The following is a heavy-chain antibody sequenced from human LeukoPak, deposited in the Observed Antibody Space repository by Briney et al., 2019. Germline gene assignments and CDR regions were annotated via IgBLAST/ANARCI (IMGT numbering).Heavy chain of an antibody. Sequence: SETLSLTCTVSGGSISSYYWSWIRQPPGKGLEWIGYIYYSGSTNYNPSLKSRVTISVDTSKNQFSLKLSSVTAADTAVYYCARLAIAAAGRGLFDYYYCMDVWGKGTTVTVSS. V-gene: IGHV4-59*01. D-gene: IGHD6-13*01. CDR1: GGSISSYY. CDR2: IYYSGST. CDR3: ARLAIAAAGRGLFDYYYCMDV. J-gene: IGHJ6*03.